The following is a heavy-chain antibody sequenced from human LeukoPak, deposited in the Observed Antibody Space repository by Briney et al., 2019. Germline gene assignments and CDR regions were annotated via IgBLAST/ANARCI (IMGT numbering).Heavy chain of an antibody. CDR3: ARVWYSSSNWFDP. D-gene: IGHD6-13*01. CDR1: GGSISSGGYY. J-gene: IGHJ5*02. CDR2: IYYSVST. V-gene: IGHV4-31*03. Sequence: SETLSLTCTVSGGSISSGGYYWSWIRQHPGKGLEWIGYIYYSVSTYYNPSLKSRVTISVDTSKNQFSLKLSSVTAADTAVYYCARVWYSSSNWFDPWGQGTLVTVSS.